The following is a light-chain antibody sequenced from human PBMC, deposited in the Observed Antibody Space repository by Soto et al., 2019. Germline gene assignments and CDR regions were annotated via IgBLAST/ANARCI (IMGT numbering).Light chain of an antibody. CDR3: QQYGSSGT. J-gene: IGKJ1*01. CDR1: QSVSNNY. V-gene: IGKV3-20*01. CDR2: GAS. Sequence: IVFTHSSVTLSLSPVERATLSCRASQSVSNNYLAWYQQKPGQAPRLLIYGASNRATGIPDRFSGSGSGTDFTLTISRLETEDFAVYYCQQYGSSGTFGQGTKVDI.